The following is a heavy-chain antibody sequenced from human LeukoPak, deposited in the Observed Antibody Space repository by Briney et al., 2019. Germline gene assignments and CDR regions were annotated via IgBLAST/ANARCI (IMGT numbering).Heavy chain of an antibody. CDR1: GGTFSSYA. J-gene: IGHJ4*02. CDR3: ARGGEMATTED. V-gene: IGHV1-69*05. CDR2: ITPIFGTA. Sequence: GASVKVSCKASGGTFSSYAISWVRQAPGQGLEWMGGITPIFGTANYAQKFQGRVTITTDESTSTAYMELSSLRSEDTAVYYCARGGEMATTEDWGQGTLVTVSS. D-gene: IGHD5-24*01.